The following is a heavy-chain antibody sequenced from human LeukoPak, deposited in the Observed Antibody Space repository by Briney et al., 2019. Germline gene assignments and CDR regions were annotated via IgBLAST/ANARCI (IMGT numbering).Heavy chain of an antibody. CDR2: ISGSGGST. D-gene: IGHD3-22*01. Sequence: GGSLRLSCAASGFTFSSYAMSWVRQAPGKGLEWVSAISGSGGSTDYADSVKGRFTISRDNSKNTLYLQMNSLRAEDTAVYYCAKDMSHYYYDSSGYYLAAASLDYWGQGTLVTVSS. V-gene: IGHV3-23*01. CDR3: AKDMSHYYYDSSGYYLAAASLDY. J-gene: IGHJ4*02. CDR1: GFTFSSYA.